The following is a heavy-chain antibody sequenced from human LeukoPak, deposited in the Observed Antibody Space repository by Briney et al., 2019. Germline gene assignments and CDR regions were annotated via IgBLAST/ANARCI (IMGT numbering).Heavy chain of an antibody. J-gene: IGHJ4*02. CDR3: AKRRDYFDH. Sequence: GGSLRLSCAASGFTFSSYEMNWVRQAPGKGLEWVSYISSSGSTIYYADSVKGRFTISRDNFKNTGYLQMNSLRAEDTAVYYCAKRRDYFDHWGQGTLVTVSS. CDR1: GFTFSSYE. V-gene: IGHV3-48*03. CDR2: ISSSGSTI.